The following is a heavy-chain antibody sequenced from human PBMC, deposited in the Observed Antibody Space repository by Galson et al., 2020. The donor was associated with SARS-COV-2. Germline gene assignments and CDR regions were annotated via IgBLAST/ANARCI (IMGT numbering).Heavy chain of an antibody. Sequence: ASETLSLTCTVSGDSINSHYWGWIRQPPGKGLEWIGQIYYSGSTNYNPSLKSRVTISLDTSKTQFSLKLSSVTAADTAVYYCARLHPPLTARVDPWGQGTLVTVSS. D-gene: IGHD5-18*01. J-gene: IGHJ5*02. CDR3: ARLHPPLTARVDP. CDR1: GDSINSHY. CDR2: IYYSGST. V-gene: IGHV4-59*08.